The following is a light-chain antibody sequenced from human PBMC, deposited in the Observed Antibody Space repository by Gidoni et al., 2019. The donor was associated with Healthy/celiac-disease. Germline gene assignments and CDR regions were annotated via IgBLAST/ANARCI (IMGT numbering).Light chain of an antibody. Sequence: SALTQPAPLSGAPGPSITISCTGTSSDVGGYNYVSWYQQHPGKAPKLMIYEVSNRPSGVSNRFSGSKSGNTASLTISGLQAEDEADYYCSSYTSSSTRVFGGGTKLTVL. CDR2: EVS. CDR3: SSYTSSSTRV. V-gene: IGLV2-14*01. CDR1: SSDVGGYNY. J-gene: IGLJ2*01.